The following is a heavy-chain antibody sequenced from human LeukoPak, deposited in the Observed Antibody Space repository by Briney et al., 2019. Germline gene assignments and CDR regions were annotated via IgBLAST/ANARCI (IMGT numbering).Heavy chain of an antibody. CDR3: ARDRTTVVWFDP. CDR1: GFTFSSYA. V-gene: IGHV3-48*01. Sequence: GGSLRLSCAAPGFTFSSYAMSWIRQAPGKGLEWVSYISSSSSTIYYADSVKGRFTISRDNAKNSLYLQMNSLRAEDTAVYYCARDRTTVVWFDPWGQGTLVTVSS. J-gene: IGHJ5*02. D-gene: IGHD4-23*01. CDR2: ISSSSSTI.